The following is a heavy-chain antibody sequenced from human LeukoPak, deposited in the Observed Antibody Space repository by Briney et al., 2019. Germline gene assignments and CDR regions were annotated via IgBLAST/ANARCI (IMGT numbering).Heavy chain of an antibody. D-gene: IGHD5-18*01. CDR3: ARLPGSSHGYYFDY. V-gene: IGHV1-2*02. CDR2: INPNSGNT. J-gene: IGHJ4*02. CDR1: GYTFTGYS. Sequence: ASVKVSCKASGYTFTGYSMHWVRQAPGQGLEWMGWINPNSGNTGYAQTFHDRVTMTRDTSISTAYMELSRLRSDDTAVYYCARLPGSSHGYYFDYWGQGTLVTVSS.